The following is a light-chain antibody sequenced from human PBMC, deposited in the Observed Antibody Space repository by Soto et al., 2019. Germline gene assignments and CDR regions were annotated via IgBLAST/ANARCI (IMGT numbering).Light chain of an antibody. CDR3: QHYNTYST. J-gene: IGKJ1*01. V-gene: IGKV1-9*01. Sequence: IQLTQSPSSLATSVRDRVTITCRASQGISSYLAWYQQKPGKAPKLLIYAASTLQSGVPSRFSGSGSGTDFTLTISSLQPDDFATYYCQHYNTYSTFGQGTKVDIK. CDR1: QGISSY. CDR2: AAS.